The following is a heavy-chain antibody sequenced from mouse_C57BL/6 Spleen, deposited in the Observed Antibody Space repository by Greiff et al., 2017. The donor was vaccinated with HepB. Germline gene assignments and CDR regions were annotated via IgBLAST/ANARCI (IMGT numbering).Heavy chain of an antibody. J-gene: IGHJ3*01. D-gene: IGHD2-4*01. CDR3: VSSDYDGAWFAY. V-gene: IGHV1-59*01. CDR2: IDPSDSYT. CDR1: GYTFTSYW. Sequence: QVQLQQPGAELVRPGTSVKLSCKASGYTFTSYWMHWVKQRPGQGLEWIGVIDPSDSYTNYNQKFKGKATLTVDTSSSTAYMQLSSLTSEDSAVYYCVSSDYDGAWFAYWGQGTLVTVSA.